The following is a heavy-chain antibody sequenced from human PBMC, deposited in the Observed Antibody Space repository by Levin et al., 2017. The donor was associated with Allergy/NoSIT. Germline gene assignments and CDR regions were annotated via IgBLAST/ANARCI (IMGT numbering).Heavy chain of an antibody. CDR1: GDTFTNYV. J-gene: IGHJ3*02. D-gene: IGHD6-13*01. V-gene: IGHV1-18*01. Sequence: PGGSLRLSCKASGDTFTNYVFNWVRQTPGQGLAWMGWINAYNGHTNYAQGLQGRVSMTTDTSTSTAYMDLKSLKSDDTAVYYCVSGSSFPLDAFDIWGQGTVVTVSS. CDR2: INAYNGHT. CDR3: VSGSSFPLDAFDI.